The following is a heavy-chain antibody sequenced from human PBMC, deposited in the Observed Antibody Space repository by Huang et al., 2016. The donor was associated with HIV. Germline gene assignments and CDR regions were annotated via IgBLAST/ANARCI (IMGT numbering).Heavy chain of an antibody. Sequence: VESGGDAVQSGRSLRLSCRGSGFIFNDFAINWFRQSPRKGREWLGLGRSIAFGGASKSAPSVKDRFSVSRDEAKNVAFLQMENLQVDDTAVYYCSPTGDDYFYYYMDVWGNGTTVIVS. D-gene: IGHD4-17*01. CDR1: GFIFNDFA. V-gene: IGHV3-49*03. CDR2: GRSIAFGGAS. J-gene: IGHJ6*03. CDR3: SPTGDDYFYYYMDV.